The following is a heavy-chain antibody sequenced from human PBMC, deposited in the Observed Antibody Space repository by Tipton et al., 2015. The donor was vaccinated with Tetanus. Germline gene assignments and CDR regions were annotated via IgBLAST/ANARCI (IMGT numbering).Heavy chain of an antibody. V-gene: IGHV3-15*01. J-gene: IGHJ4*02. Sequence: GSLRLSCAPSGFTFSGAWMSWVRQAPGKGLEWVGRIKSKRDGETVDYAAPVKGRFTIPRDDSMDTLYLQMNNLKTEDTAVYYCVRHFYSMDYWGQGTLVTVSS. CDR1: GFTFSGAW. D-gene: IGHD2-21*01. CDR2: IKSKRDGETV. CDR3: VRHFYSMDY.